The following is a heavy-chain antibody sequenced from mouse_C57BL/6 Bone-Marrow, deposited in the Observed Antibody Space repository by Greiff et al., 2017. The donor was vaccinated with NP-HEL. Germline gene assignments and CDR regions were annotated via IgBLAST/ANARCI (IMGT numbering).Heavy chain of an antibody. CDR2: ISDGGSYT. CDR3: VRDLYYAMDY. Sequence: EVQVVESGGGLVKPGGSLKLSCAASGFTFSSYAMSWVRQTPEKRLEWVATISDGGSYTYYPDNVKGRFTISRDTAKNNLYLQMSHLKTEDTAMDYCVRDLYYAMDYWGQGTSVTVSS. CDR1: GFTFSSYA. V-gene: IGHV5-4*01. J-gene: IGHJ4*01.